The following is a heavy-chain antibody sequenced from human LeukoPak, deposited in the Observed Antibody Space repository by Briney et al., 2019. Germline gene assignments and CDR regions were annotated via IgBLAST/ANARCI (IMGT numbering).Heavy chain of an antibody. J-gene: IGHJ1*01. D-gene: IGHD3-10*01. Sequence: GRSLRLSCAASGFTFDDYAMHWVRQAPGKGLEWVSGISWNGGSIGYADSVKGRFTISRDNAKNSLYLQMNSLRAEDTALYYCAKGDVLLWFGEFQHWGQGTLVTVSS. CDR3: AKGDVLLWFGEFQH. V-gene: IGHV3-9*01. CDR1: GFTFDDYA. CDR2: ISWNGGSI.